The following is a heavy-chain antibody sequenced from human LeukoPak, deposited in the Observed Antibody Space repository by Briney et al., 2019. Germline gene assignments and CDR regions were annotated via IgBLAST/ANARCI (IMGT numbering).Heavy chain of an antibody. CDR1: GFTFSSYS. J-gene: IGHJ4*02. CDR2: ISSSSSYI. CDR3: ARDLLGGGYNYY. Sequence: GGSLRLSCAASGFTFSSYSMNWVRQAPGKGLEWVSSISSSSSYIYYADSVKGRFTISRDNAKNSLYLQMNSLRAEDTAVYYCARDLLGGGYNYYWGQGTLVTVSS. D-gene: IGHD5-24*01. V-gene: IGHV3-21*01.